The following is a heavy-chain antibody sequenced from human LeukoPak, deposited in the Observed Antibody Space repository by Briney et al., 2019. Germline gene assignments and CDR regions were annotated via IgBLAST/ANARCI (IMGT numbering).Heavy chain of an antibody. D-gene: IGHD4-23*01. CDR3: ARSWPTFTTVVTPGGMDV. J-gene: IGHJ6*02. V-gene: IGHV3-11*04. CDR2: ISSSGSTI. CDR1: GFTLNNAW. Sequence: PGGSLRLSCAASGFTLNNAWMSWVRQAPGKGLEWVSYISSSGSTIYYADSVKGRFTISRDNAKNSLYLQMNSLRAEDTAVYYCARSWPTFTTVVTPGGMDVWGQGTTVTVSS.